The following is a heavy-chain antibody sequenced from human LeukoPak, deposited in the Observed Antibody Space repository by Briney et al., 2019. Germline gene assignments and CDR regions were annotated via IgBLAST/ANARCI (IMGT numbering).Heavy chain of an antibody. CDR3: ATIHLSQ. CDR2: FDPEDGET. V-gene: IGHV1-24*01. J-gene: IGHJ4*02. Sequence: ASVKVSCKVYGYTLTELAMHWVRQAPGKGLEWMGGFDPEDGETIYAQQFQGRVTLTEDTSSDTAYMELSSLRSEDTAVYYCATIHLSQWGQGTLVTVSS. D-gene: IGHD3-16*01. CDR1: GYTLTELA.